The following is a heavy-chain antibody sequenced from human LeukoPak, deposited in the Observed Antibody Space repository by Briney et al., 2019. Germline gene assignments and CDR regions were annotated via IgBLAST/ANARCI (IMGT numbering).Heavy chain of an antibody. J-gene: IGHJ5*02. CDR2: MNPNSGNT. CDR3: ARASKGVLLYFDWHPADWFDP. D-gene: IGHD3-9*01. V-gene: IGHV1-8*01. CDR1: GYTFTSYD. Sequence: ASVKVSCKASGYTFTSYDINWVRQATGQGLEWMGWMNPNSGNTGYAQKFQGRVTMTRNTSISTAYMELSSLRSEDTAVYYCARASKGVLLYFDWHPADWFDPWGQGTLVTVSS.